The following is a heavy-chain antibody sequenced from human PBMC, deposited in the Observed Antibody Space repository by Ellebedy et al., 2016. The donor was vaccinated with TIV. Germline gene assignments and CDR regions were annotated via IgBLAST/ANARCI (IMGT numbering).Heavy chain of an antibody. CDR2: LSDSGDKT. V-gene: IGHV3-23*01. CDR3: AKGDNRLLDWSTTAY. Sequence: PGGSLRLSCAASGFTFSNHAMSWVRQAPGKGLEWVSGLSDSGDKTYYSESVTGRATVSRDNSNNMLYLHLNCLRTEDTAIYYCAKGDNRLLDWSTTAYWGQGILVTLSS. CDR1: GFTFSNHA. J-gene: IGHJ4*02. D-gene: IGHD3-9*01.